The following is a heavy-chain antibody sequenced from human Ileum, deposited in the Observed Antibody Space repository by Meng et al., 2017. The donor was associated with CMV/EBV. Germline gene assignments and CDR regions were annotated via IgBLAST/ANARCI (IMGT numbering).Heavy chain of an antibody. J-gene: IGHJ5*02. V-gene: IGHV3-11*01. CDR1: GFRFSDYY. Sequence: GESLKISCAASGFRFSDYYMTWIRQAPGKGLEWISSISSHESVIYYGDSVKGRFTTARDNAKNSLHLKMSSLRAEDTAVYYCARGVWVGYCPNVFCFNNWFDPWGQGTLVTVSS. CDR3: ARGVWVGYCPNVFCFNNWFDP. D-gene: IGHD2-8*01. CDR2: ISSHESVI.